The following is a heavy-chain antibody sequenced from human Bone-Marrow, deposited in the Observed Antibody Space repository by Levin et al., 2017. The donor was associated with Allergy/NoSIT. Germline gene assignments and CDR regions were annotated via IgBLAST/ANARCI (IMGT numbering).Heavy chain of an antibody. D-gene: IGHD2-15*01. CDR1: GFTFSTYG. J-gene: IGHJ4*02. Sequence: PGGSLRLSCAASGFTFSTYGMHWVRQAPGKGLEWVALISYDGSQKKYADSVKGRFTISRDNSKNTLFLQMNSLRVEDTAVYYCAKVEVAYDYWGLGTLVTVSS. CDR2: ISYDGSQK. V-gene: IGHV3-30*18. CDR3: AKVEVAYDY.